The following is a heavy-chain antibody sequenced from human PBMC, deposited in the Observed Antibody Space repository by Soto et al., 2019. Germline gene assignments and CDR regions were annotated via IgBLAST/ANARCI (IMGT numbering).Heavy chain of an antibody. CDR3: ARDVDPYCTNGVCSTRAYYYYMDV. Sequence: GASVKVSCKASGGTFSSYTISWVRQAPGQGLEWMGRIIPILGIANYAQKFQGRVTITADKSTSTAYMELSSLRSEDTAVYYCARDVDPYCTNGVCSTRAYYYYMDVWGKGTTVTVSS. V-gene: IGHV1-69*04. J-gene: IGHJ6*03. CDR2: IIPILGIA. D-gene: IGHD2-8*01. CDR1: GGTFSSYT.